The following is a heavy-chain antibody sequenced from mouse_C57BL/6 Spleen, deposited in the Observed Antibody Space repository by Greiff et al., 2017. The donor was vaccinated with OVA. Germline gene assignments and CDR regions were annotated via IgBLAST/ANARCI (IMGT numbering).Heavy chain of an antibody. CDR2: IYPRSGNT. CDR1: GYTFTSYG. CDR3: ARTLDYDPEYYFDY. Sequence: VKLQESGAELARPGASVKLSCKASGYTFTSYGISWVKQRTGQGLEWIGEIYPRSGNTYYNEKFKGKATLTADKSSSTAYMELRSLTSEDSAVYFCARTLDYDPEYYFDYWGQGTTLTVSS. V-gene: IGHV1-81*01. D-gene: IGHD2-4*01. J-gene: IGHJ2*01.